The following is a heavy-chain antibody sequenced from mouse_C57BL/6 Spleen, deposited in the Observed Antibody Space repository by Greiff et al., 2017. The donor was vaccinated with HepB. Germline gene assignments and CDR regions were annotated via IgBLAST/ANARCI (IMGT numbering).Heavy chain of an antibody. CDR1: GYTFTDYT. CDR3: ARRGTYYYDIAY. J-gene: IGHJ3*01. Sequence: QVQLQQSDAELVKPGASVKISCKASGYTFTDYTIHWMKQRPEQGLEWIGYIYPSDGSTKYNEKFKGKATMTADKSSSTAYMQLNSLTSEDSAVYYCARRGTYYYDIAYWGQGTLVTVSA. CDR2: IYPSDGST. D-gene: IGHD2-4*01. V-gene: IGHV1-78*01.